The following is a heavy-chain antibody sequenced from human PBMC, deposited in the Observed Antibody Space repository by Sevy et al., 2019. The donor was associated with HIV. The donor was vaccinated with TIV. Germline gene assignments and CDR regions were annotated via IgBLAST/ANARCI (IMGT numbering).Heavy chain of an antibody. J-gene: IGHJ1*01. CDR1: GYTFTSNG. V-gene: IGHV1-18*01. CDR3: ARDRGYCSGGSCYIQQ. D-gene: IGHD2-15*01. CDR2: INTNNGNA. Sequence: ASVKVSCRASGYTFTSNGIAWVRQAPGQGLEWMGWINTNNGNANYAQKYQGRVTMTTDKSTSTGYMELRSLRSDDTAMYYCARDRGYCSGGSCYIQQWGQGTLVTVSS.